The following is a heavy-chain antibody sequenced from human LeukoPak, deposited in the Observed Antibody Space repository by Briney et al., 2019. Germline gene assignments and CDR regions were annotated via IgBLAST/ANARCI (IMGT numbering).Heavy chain of an antibody. D-gene: IGHD2-21*01. CDR3: ARGPMVVARYYYMDV. J-gene: IGHJ6*03. Sequence: PGGSLRLSCAASGFTFSSFWMSWVRQAPGKGLEWVSYISSSSSTIYYADSVKGRFTISRDNAKNSLYLQMNSLRAEDTAVYYCARGPMVVARYYYMDVWGKGTTVTVSS. V-gene: IGHV3-48*01. CDR1: GFTFSSFW. CDR2: ISSSSSTI.